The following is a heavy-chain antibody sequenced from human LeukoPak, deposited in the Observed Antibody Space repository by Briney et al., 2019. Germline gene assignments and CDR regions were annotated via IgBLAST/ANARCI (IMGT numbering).Heavy chain of an antibody. D-gene: IGHD2-2*01. J-gene: IGHJ4*02. Sequence: GSLRLSCAASGFTFSSYAMSWVRQAPGKGLEWVSAISGSGGSTYYADPVKGRFTISRDNSKNTLYLQMNSLRAEDTAVYYCAKVMPLYQLQWGLYDYWGQGTLVTVSS. V-gene: IGHV3-23*01. CDR2: ISGSGGST. CDR1: GFTFSSYA. CDR3: AKVMPLYQLQWGLYDY.